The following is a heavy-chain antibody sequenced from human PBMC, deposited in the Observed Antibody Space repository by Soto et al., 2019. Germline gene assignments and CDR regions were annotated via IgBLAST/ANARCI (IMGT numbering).Heavy chain of an antibody. V-gene: IGHV4-31*03. Sequence: SETLSLTCTVSGGSISSGGYYWSWIRQHPGKGLEWIGYIYYSGSTYYNPSLKSRVTISVDTSKNQFSLKLSFVTAADTAVYYCARQRRYSSSWYSSDYWGQGTLVTVSS. J-gene: IGHJ4*02. CDR1: GGSISSGGYY. D-gene: IGHD6-13*01. CDR3: ARQRRYSSSWYSSDY. CDR2: IYYSGST.